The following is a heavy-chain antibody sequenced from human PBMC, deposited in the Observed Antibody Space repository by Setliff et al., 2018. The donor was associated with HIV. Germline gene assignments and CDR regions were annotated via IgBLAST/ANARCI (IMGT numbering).Heavy chain of an antibody. D-gene: IGHD2-21*02. CDR3: ARAPGVTPFDH. CDR1: GGSISSGGYY. J-gene: IGHJ4*02. V-gene: IGHV4-31*03. CDR2: VYYNGDT. Sequence: SETLSLTCTVSGGSISSGGYYWSWIRQHPEKGLEWIGYVYYNGDTYYNPSLKSRVTLSVDTSKNQFSLNLSSVTAADTAVYYCARAPGVTPFDHWGPGTLGTVS.